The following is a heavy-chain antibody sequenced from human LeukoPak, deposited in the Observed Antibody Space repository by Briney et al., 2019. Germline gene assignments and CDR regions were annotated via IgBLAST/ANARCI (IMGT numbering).Heavy chain of an antibody. Sequence: SETLSLTCTVSGGSISSVAYYWGWIRQPPGKGLEWIATSHNTGSTYYNPSLKSRITISIDASRNQISLELNSVTAADTAIYYCAKSHLGVPHDYWGQGTLVTVSS. CDR3: AKSHLGVPHDY. CDR1: GGSISSVAYY. D-gene: IGHD3-3*01. V-gene: IGHV4-39*01. CDR2: SHNTGST. J-gene: IGHJ4*02.